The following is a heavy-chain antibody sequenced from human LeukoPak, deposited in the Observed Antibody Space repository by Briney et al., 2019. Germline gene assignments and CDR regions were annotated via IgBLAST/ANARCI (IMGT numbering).Heavy chain of an antibody. CDR3: ARGRGSGSYFSY. CDR2: ISYDGSNK. D-gene: IGHD3-10*01. J-gene: IGHJ4*02. V-gene: IGHV3-30*04. CDR1: GFTFSSYA. Sequence: GRSLRFSCAASGFTFSSYAMHWVRQAPGKGLEWVAVISYDGSNKYYADSVKGRFTISRDNAKNSLYLQMNSLRAEDTAVYYCARGRGSGSYFSYWGQGTLVTVSS.